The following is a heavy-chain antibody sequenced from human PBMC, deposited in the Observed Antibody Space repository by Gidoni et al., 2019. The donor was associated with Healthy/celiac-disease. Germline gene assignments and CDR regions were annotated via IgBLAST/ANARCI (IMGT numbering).Heavy chain of an antibody. D-gene: IGHD6-19*01. V-gene: IGHV3-23*01. CDR2: ISGRGGST. CDR1: GFTCSSDA. J-gene: IGHJ4*02. CDR3: AKDRRAVAGTFDY. Sequence: EVRLLEAGGGLGQPGGARGLSCAAWGFTCSSDAMSWVRQAPGEGLEWFSAISGRGGSTYSPDSVKGRFTISRDNSQNTLYLQMNSLRAEDTAVYYCAKDRRAVAGTFDYWGQGPLVTVSS.